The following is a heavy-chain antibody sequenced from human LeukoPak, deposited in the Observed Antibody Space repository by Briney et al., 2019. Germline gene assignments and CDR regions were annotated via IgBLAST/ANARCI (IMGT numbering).Heavy chain of an antibody. V-gene: IGHV3-23*01. CDR2: ISGNHDNT. Sequence: SGGSLRLSCAASGFTFTSYAMSWVRQAPGKGLEWVSTISGNHDNTYYADSVNGRFTIPRDSSKNTLYLQMSSLSAEDTAIYYCAKTFDRAYTYGPADNWGQGTLVTVSS. CDR3: AKTFDRAYTYGPADN. D-gene: IGHD5-18*01. CDR1: GFTFTSYA. J-gene: IGHJ4*02.